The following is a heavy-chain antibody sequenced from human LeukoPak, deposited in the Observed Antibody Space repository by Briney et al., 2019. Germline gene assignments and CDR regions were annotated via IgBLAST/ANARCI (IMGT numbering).Heavy chain of an antibody. CDR3: ATIAGDCSCGSCFGNPEYFVY. D-gene: IGHD2-15*01. Sequence: GASVKDSCKASGYTFTGYYMHGVRQPPGQGLEWMGWINPNSGGTNYAQRLRGRVTMARDTSSSTAYMELSRLRSDDAAVYYCATIAGDCSCGSCFGNPEYFVYWGQGTLVTVFS. J-gene: IGHJ4*02. V-gene: IGHV1-2*02. CDR1: GYTFTGYY. CDR2: INPNSGGT.